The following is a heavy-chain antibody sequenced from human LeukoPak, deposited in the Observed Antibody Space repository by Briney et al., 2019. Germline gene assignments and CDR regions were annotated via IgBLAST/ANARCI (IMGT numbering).Heavy chain of an antibody. J-gene: IGHJ4*02. CDR2: IYWDDDK. CDR3: ARTLLAYCGGDCPDY. Sequence: SGPTLVNPTQTLTLTCTFSGFSLSTSGVGVGWIRQPPGKALEWLALIYWDDDKRYSPSLKSRLTITKDTSKNQVVLTMTNMDPVDTATYYCARTLLAYCGGDCPDYWGQGTLVTVSS. D-gene: IGHD2-21*02. V-gene: IGHV2-5*02. CDR1: GFSLSTSGVG.